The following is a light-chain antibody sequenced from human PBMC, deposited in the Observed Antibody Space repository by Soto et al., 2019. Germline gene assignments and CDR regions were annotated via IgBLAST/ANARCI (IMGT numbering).Light chain of an antibody. CDR3: QQRSSWPPTIT. CDR1: QSVSSN. CDR2: GAS. V-gene: IGKV3-15*01. Sequence: EIVMTQSPATLSVSPGERATLSCRASQSVSSNLAWYQQKPGQAPRLLIYGASTRATGIPARFSGSGSGTEFTLTISSLQSEDFAVFYCQQRSSWPPTITFGQGTRLEIK. J-gene: IGKJ5*01.